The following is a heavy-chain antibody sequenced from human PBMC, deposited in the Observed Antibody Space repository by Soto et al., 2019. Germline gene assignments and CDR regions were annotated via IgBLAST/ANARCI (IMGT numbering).Heavy chain of an antibody. Sequence: PGGSLRLSCAASGFSFSNYAMYWVRQAPGKGLEWVAVISYDGSNKYNADSVKGRFTISRDNSKNTLYLQVNSLRAEDTAVYYCARAIMKGYCISTSCLYGMDVWGQGTTVTVS. CDR3: ARAIMKGYCISTSCLYGMDV. D-gene: IGHD2-2*01. J-gene: IGHJ6*02. V-gene: IGHV3-30-3*01. CDR1: GFSFSNYA. CDR2: ISYDGSNK.